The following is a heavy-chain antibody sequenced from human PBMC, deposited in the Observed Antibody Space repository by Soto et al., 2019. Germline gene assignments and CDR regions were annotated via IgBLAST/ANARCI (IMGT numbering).Heavy chain of an antibody. D-gene: IGHD1-26*01. Sequence: QVQLQESGPGLVKPSQTLSLTCIVSGDSISRGGYFCTWIRQHPGKGLEWIGYIYDSGSAFFNPSLKSRVTISVDTSKNQFSLNLRSVTAADTAVFYCARGILRPNHYMDVWGKGTAVAVSS. V-gene: IGHV4-31*03. CDR3: ARGILRPNHYMDV. CDR1: GDSISRGGYF. CDR2: IYDSGSA. J-gene: IGHJ6*03.